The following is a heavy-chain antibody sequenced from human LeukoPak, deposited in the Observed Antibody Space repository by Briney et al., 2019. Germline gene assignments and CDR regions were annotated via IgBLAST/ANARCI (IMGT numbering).Heavy chain of an antibody. CDR1: GFTFDDYA. J-gene: IGHJ4*02. CDR3: APYSSSSRSLDY. Sequence: GGSLRLSCAASGFTFDDYAMHWARQAPGKGLEWVSGISWESGSIGYADSVKGRFTISRDNSKNTLYLQMNSLRAEDTAVYYCAPYSSSSRSLDYWGQGTLVTVSS. D-gene: IGHD6-6*01. CDR2: ISWESGSI. V-gene: IGHV3-9*01.